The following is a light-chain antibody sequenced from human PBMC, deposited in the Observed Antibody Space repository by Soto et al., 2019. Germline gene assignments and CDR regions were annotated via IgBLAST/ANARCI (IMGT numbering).Light chain of an antibody. CDR1: QSVSSY. Sequence: EIVLTQSPATLSLSPGERATLSCRASQSVSSYLAWYQQKPGQAPRLLIYDASNRATGIPARFSGSGSGTDFTLTISSLEPEDFAVYYCQQRSNRPPLTFRQRTRVDIK. CDR3: QQRSNRPPLT. CDR2: DAS. V-gene: IGKV3-11*01. J-gene: IGKJ4*02.